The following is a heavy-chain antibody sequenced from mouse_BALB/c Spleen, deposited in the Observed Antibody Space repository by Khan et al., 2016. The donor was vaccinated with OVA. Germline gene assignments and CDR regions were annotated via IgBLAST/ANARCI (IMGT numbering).Heavy chain of an antibody. J-gene: IGHJ2*01. Sequence: EVELVESGGGLVQPGGSRKLSCVASGFTFSSFGMHWVRQAPEKGLEWVAYISGDSSTIYYTDTVMGRFSISRDNPKDTLFMQRARLRAEDMAMYYCARSYFYGYYFDQWGQGTTLTVSS. D-gene: IGHD1-1*01. CDR2: ISGDSSTI. V-gene: IGHV5-17*02. CDR3: ARSYFYGYYFDQ. CDR1: GFTFSSFG.